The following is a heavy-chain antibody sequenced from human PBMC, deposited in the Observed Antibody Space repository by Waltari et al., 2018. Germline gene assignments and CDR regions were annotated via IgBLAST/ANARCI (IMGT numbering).Heavy chain of an antibody. Sequence: QVQLQESGPGLVKPSETLSLTCTVSGGSISSYYWSWIRQPPGKGLDWIGYIYYSGSTNYNPSLKSRVTRSVDTSKNQFSLKLSSVTAADTAVYYCARLKRVGATSAFDIWGQGTMVTVSS. J-gene: IGHJ3*02. D-gene: IGHD1-26*01. CDR3: ARLKRVGATSAFDI. CDR2: IYYSGST. V-gene: IGHV4-59*08. CDR1: GGSISSYY.